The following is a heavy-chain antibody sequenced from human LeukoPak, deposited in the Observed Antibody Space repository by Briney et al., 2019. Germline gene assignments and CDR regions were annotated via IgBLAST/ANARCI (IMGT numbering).Heavy chain of an antibody. CDR2: IRNKANSYTT. J-gene: IGHJ4*02. CDR3: ARGFSAVVATNNLEY. V-gene: IGHV3-72*01. CDR1: QFIFSTYA. D-gene: IGHD2-15*01. Sequence: PGGSLRLSCAASQFIFSTYAMSWVRQAPGKGLEWVGRIRNKANSYTTLYATSVKGRFTISRDDSKNSMYLQMNSLKTEDTAVYYCARGFSAVVATNNLEYWGQGTLVTVSS.